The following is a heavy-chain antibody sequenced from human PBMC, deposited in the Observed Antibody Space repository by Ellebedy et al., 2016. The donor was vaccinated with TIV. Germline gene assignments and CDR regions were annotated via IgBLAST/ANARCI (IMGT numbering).Heavy chain of an antibody. CDR2: INDDGSEK. D-gene: IGHD1-26*01. CDR1: GFTFTSHW. J-gene: IGHJ4*02. V-gene: IGHV3-7*01. Sequence: GESLKISCAASGFTFTSHWMSWVRQIPGRGLEWAANINDDGSEKHYVDSVKGRFTISRDNAKNSVYLQMNSLRAEDAAVYYCARGRLYSGSYAGFDSWGQGTLVTVAS. CDR3: ARGRLYSGSYAGFDS.